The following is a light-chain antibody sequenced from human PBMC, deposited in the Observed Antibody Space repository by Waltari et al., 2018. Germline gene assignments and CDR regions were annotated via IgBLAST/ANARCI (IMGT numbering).Light chain of an antibody. J-gene: IGKJ4*01. CDR3: QQRNFWPLVT. CDR2: DAS. V-gene: IGKV3-11*01. Sequence: EIVLTQSPAILSLSPGERATLSCRASQSVDSDLAWYQQKPGQPPRLVIYDASNRVTDIPARFSGSGSGTDFTLTISSLEPEDFAVYYCQQRNFWPLVTFGGGTTVEIK. CDR1: QSVDSD.